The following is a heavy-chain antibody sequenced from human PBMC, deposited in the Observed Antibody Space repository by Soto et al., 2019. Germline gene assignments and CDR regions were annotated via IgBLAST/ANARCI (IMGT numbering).Heavy chain of an antibody. V-gene: IGHV5-51*01. D-gene: IGHD6-6*01. Sequence: EVQLVQSGAEVKKPGESLKISCKGSGYSFTSYWIGWVRQMPGKGLEWMGIIYPGDSDTRYSPSFQGQVTISADKSISTAYLQWSSLKASDTAMYYCARYSNSADYYYYYGMDVWGQGTTVTVSS. CDR1: GYSFTSYW. CDR3: ARYSNSADYYYYYGMDV. J-gene: IGHJ6*02. CDR2: IYPGDSDT.